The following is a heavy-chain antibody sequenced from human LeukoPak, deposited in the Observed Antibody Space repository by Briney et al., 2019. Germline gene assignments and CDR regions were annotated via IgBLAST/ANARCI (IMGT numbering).Heavy chain of an antibody. Sequence: PGGSLRLSCAASGFTFSNAWMSWVRQAPGKGLEWVANIKQDGSEKYYVDSVKGRFTISRDNAKNSLYLQMNSLRAEDTAVYYCARGLWATPAWGQGTLVTVSS. D-gene: IGHD5-12*01. V-gene: IGHV3-7*01. CDR1: GFTFSNAW. J-gene: IGHJ5*02. CDR2: IKQDGSEK. CDR3: ARGLWATPA.